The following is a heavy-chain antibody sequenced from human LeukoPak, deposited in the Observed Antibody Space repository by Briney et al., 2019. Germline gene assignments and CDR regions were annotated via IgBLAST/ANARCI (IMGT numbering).Heavy chain of an antibody. V-gene: IGHV5-10-1*01. CDR3: AREPGYYGSGSYYSYFDY. J-gene: IGHJ4*02. CDR1: GYSFTSYW. Sequence: GESLKISCKGSGYSFTSYWISWVRQMPGKGLEWTGRIDPSDSYTNYSPSFQGHVTISADKSISTAYLQWSSLKASDTAMYYCAREPGYYGSGSYYSYFDYWGQGTLVTVSS. CDR2: IDPSDSYT. D-gene: IGHD3-10*01.